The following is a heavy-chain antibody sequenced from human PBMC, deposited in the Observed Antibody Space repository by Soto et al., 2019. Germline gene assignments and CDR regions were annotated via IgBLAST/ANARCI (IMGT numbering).Heavy chain of an antibody. CDR3: ARDRWRWTSSGYRRGFDP. J-gene: IGHJ5*02. CDR1: GGTFISYA. CDR2: IIPIFGTA. V-gene: IGHV1-69*06. Sequence: SVKVSCKASGGTFISYAISWVRQAPGQGLEWMGGIIPIFGTANYAQKFQGRVTITADKSTSTAYMELSSLRSEDTAVYYCARDRWRWTSSGYRRGFDPWGQGTLVTVSS. D-gene: IGHD3-22*01.